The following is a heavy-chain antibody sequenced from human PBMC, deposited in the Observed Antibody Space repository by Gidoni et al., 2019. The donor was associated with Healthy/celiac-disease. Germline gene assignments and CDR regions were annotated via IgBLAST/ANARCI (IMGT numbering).Heavy chain of an antibody. Sequence: EVQLLESGGGLVQPGGSLRLSCAASGFTFSSYAMSWGRQAPGKGLEWVSAISGSGGSTYYADSVKGRFTISRDNSKNTLYLQMNSLRAEDTAVYYCAKAPGGRGYYYYGMDVWGQGTTVTVSS. CDR2: ISGSGGST. D-gene: IGHD1-26*01. V-gene: IGHV3-23*01. J-gene: IGHJ6*02. CDR1: GFTFSSYA. CDR3: AKAPGGRGYYYYGMDV.